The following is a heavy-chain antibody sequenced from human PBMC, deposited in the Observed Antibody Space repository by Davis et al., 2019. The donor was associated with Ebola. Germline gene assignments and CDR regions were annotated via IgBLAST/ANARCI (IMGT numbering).Heavy chain of an antibody. CDR1: GFTFSSYA. D-gene: IGHD6-19*01. J-gene: IGHJ4*02. CDR2: ISGSGGNT. V-gene: IGHV3-23*01. CDR3: ATTQWLREFDN. Sequence: GESLKISCAASGFTFSSYAMSWVRQAPGKGLEWVSAISGSGGNTYYADSVRGRFIISRDKSNNTLYLEMNSLRVDDTAVYYCATTQWLREFDNWGQGTLVTVSS.